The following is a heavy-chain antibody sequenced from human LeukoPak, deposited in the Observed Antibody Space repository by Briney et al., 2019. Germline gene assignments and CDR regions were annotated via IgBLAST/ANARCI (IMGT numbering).Heavy chain of an antibody. CDR2: INHSGAT. D-gene: IGHD3-10*01. CDR1: GGSFSDYY. J-gene: IGHJ6*02. Sequence: SESLSLTCAVYGGSFSDYYWTWIRQSPGKGLEWIGEINHSGATDYNPSLKSRVTISVDTSKNQFSLKVRSVTAADAAVYYCARRVRGVIIGFYYYNGMDVWGQGTTVTVSS. CDR3: ARRVRGVIIGFYYYNGMDV. V-gene: IGHV4-34*01.